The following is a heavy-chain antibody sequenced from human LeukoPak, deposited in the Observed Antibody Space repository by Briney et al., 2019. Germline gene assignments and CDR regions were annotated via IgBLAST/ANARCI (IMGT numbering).Heavy chain of an antibody. CDR1: GFPFSSYW. D-gene: IGHD3-10*01. CDR3: AREGYYGSGSPPSLYFDY. J-gene: IGHJ4*02. V-gene: IGHV3-30*03. Sequence: GGSLRLSCVASGFPFSSYWMTWVRQAPGKGLGWVAVTSSDLNVKLYADSVKGRFTISRDNSRSTLYLQMNSLRPEDTAIYYCAREGYYGSGSPPSLYFDYWGQGTLVTVSS. CDR2: TSSDLNVK.